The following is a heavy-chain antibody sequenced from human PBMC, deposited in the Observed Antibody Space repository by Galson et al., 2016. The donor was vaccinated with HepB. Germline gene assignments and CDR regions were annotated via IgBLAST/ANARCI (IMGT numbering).Heavy chain of an antibody. CDR3: GRGGTSDLSF. CDR1: GDSISNDIW. CDR2: IFHTGSA. J-gene: IGHJ4*02. D-gene: IGHD3-16*01. V-gene: IGHV4-4*02. Sequence: SETLSLTCAVSGDSISNDIWWSWVRQPPGKGLAWIGEIFHTGSANYNPSLKSRVTISADKSQNQLALTLRSVTAADTAVYYCGRGGTSDLSFWGQGTLVTVSS.